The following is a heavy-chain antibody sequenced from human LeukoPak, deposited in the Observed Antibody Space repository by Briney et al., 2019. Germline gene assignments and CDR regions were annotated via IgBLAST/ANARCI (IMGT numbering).Heavy chain of an antibody. Sequence: GGSLRLSCAASGFTLSSYGMHWVRQAPGKGLEWVAVIWYDGSNKYYADSVKGRFTISRDNSKNTLYLQMNSLRAEDTAVYYCARGKGYCSSTSCYNWFDPWGQGTLVTVSS. D-gene: IGHD2-2*01. CDR2: IWYDGSNK. J-gene: IGHJ5*02. CDR3: ARGKGYCSSTSCYNWFDP. CDR1: GFTLSSYG. V-gene: IGHV3-33*01.